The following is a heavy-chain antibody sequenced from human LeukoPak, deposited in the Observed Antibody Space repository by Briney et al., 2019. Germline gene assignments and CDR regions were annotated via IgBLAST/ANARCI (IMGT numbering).Heavy chain of an antibody. CDR2: MNPNSGNT. CDR1: GYTFTNYD. Sequence: ASVKVSCKASGYTFTNYDINWVRQATGQGLEWMGYMNPNSGNTGYAQKFQGRVIMNKDTFISTAYMELSSLRSEDTAVYYCGREGCDYWGQGTLVTVSS. CDR3: GREGCDY. J-gene: IGHJ4*02. V-gene: IGHV1-8*02.